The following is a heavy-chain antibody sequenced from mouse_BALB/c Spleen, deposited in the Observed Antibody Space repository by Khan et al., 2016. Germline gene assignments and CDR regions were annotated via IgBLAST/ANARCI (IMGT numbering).Heavy chain of an antibody. Sequence: VRLQQSGAELVRPGALVKLSCKASGFNIKDYYMHWVKQRPEQGLEWIGWIDPENGNTIYDPKFQGKASITADTSSNTAYLQLSSLTSEDTAVYYYARPFYGNYAWFAYWGQGTLVTVSA. CDR3: ARPFYGNYAWFAY. CDR2: IDPENGNT. V-gene: IGHV14-1*02. CDR1: GFNIKDYY. J-gene: IGHJ3*01. D-gene: IGHD2-10*01.